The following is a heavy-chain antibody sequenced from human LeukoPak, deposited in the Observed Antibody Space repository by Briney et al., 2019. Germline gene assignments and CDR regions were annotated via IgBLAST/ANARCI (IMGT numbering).Heavy chain of an antibody. J-gene: IGHJ6*03. CDR2: IFSGGTT. CDR1: GFSVSMKY. V-gene: IGHV3-53*01. CDR3: ARFSGPGMQHYYYYMDV. D-gene: IGHD3-10*01. Sequence: PGGSLRLSCAASGFSVSMKYMTWVRQAPGKGLEWVSVIFSGGTTYYADSVKGRFTVSRDNSKNMMYLQMNSLRAEDAAVYYRARFSGPGMQHYYYYMDVWGTGTTVTVSS.